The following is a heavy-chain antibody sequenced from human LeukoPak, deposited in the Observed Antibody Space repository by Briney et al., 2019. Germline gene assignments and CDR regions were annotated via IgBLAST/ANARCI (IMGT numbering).Heavy chain of an antibody. D-gene: IGHD6-19*01. CDR1: GFTFSSYA. Sequence: GGSLRLSCAASGFTFSSYAMSWVRQAPGKGLEWVSAISGSGGSTYYADSVKGRFTISRDNFKNTLYLQMSSLRAEDTAVYYCAKVSRAQWLVLSFDYWGQGTLVTVSS. J-gene: IGHJ4*02. CDR2: ISGSGGST. V-gene: IGHV3-23*01. CDR3: AKVSRAQWLVLSFDY.